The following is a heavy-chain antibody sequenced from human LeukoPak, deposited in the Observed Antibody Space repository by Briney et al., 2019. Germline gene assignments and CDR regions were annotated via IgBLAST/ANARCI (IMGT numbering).Heavy chain of an antibody. CDR2: IYYGGST. CDR3: ARHPVASTGYPGGGFDP. V-gene: IGHV4-39*01. D-gene: IGHD3-22*01. CDR1: GGSINSTSYY. J-gene: IGHJ5*02. Sequence: PSETLSLTCTVSGGSINSTSYYWGWIRQPPGKGLEWIGSIYYGGSTYYNPSLKSRVTISVDTSKNQFSLRLSSVTAADTAVYYCARHPVASTGYPGGGFDPWGQGTLVTVSS.